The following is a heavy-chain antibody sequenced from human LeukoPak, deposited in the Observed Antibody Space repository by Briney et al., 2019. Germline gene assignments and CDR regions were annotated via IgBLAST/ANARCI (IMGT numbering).Heavy chain of an antibody. J-gene: IGHJ4*02. V-gene: IGHV1-69*13. CDR1: GGTFSSYA. CDR3: ARGAMGDFWSGYFDY. D-gene: IGHD3-3*01. CDR2: IIPIFGTV. Sequence: SVKVSCKASGGTFSSYAISWVRQAPGQGLEWMGGIIPIFGTVNYAQKFQGRVTITADESTSTAYMELSSLRSEDTAVYYCARGAMGDFWSGYFDYWGQGTLVTVSS.